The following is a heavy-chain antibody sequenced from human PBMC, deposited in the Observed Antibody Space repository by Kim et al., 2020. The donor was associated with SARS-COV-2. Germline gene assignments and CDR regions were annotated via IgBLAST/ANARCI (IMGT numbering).Heavy chain of an antibody. J-gene: IGHJ4*02. Sequence: SETLSLTCAVYGGSFSGYYWSWIRQPPGKGLEWIGEINHSGSTNYNPSLKSRVTISVDTSKNQFSLKLSSVTAADTAVYYCARGRGYSGIHFDYWGQGTLVTVSS. CDR2: INHSGST. CDR1: GGSFSGYY. CDR3: ARGRGYSGIHFDY. V-gene: IGHV4-34*01. D-gene: IGHD1-26*01.